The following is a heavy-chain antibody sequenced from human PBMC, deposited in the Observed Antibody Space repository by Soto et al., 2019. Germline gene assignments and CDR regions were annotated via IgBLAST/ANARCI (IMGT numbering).Heavy chain of an antibody. CDR2: IWYDGSNK. D-gene: IGHD6-13*01. J-gene: IGHJ4*02. V-gene: IGHV3-33*01. CDR1: GFTFSSYG. CDR3: ASGEAALDY. Sequence: QVQLVESGGGVVQPGRSLRLSCAASGFTFSSYGMHWVRQAPGKGLEWVAVIWYDGSNKYYADSVKGRFTSSRDHSKNTQYQQMNSLRAEDTAVYYCASGEAALDYFGQGTLVTVSS.